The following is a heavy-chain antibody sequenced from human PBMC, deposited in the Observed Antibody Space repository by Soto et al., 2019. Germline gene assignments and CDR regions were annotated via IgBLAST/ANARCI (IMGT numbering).Heavy chain of an antibody. Sequence: EVQLLESGGGLVQPGRSLRLSCAASGFTFSRYAMNWVRQAPGKGLEWVSAMSGAGGSTYYADSVKGRFTISRDNSKTTLYLQMTSLRVEDTAVFYCAKAWFTRGWSPSYFDYWGQGTLVTVSS. D-gene: IGHD6-19*01. CDR3: AKAWFTRGWSPSYFDY. CDR1: GFTFSRYA. CDR2: MSGAGGST. V-gene: IGHV3-23*01. J-gene: IGHJ4*02.